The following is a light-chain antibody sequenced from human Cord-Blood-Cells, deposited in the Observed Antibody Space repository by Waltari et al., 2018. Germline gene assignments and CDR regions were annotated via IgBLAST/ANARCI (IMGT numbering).Light chain of an antibody. V-gene: IGLV2-8*01. CDR3: SSYAGSNNFVV. CDR1: SSDVGGYNY. CDR2: EVS. J-gene: IGLJ2*01. Sequence: QSALTQPPSASGSPGQSVTISCTGTSSDVGGYNYVSWYQQHPGKAPKLMIYEVSKRPXXXPAXXSGSKSGNXASLTVSGLQAEDEADYYCSSYAGSNNFVVFGGGTKLTVL.